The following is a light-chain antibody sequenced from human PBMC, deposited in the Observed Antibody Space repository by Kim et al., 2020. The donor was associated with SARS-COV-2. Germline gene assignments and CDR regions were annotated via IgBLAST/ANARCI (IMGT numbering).Light chain of an antibody. Sequence: DIQMTQSPSTLSASVGDRVTINCRASQSISSWLAWYQQKPGKVPKLLISKASSLESGVPSRFSGSGSGTEFTLTISSLQPDDFATYYCQEYNTNSQTFGQGTKVDIK. CDR3: QEYNTNSQT. CDR2: KAS. J-gene: IGKJ1*01. V-gene: IGKV1-5*03. CDR1: QSISSW.